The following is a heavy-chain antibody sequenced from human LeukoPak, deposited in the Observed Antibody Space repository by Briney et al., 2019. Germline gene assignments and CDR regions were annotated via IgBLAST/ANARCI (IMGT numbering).Heavy chain of an antibody. CDR1: GFTFDDYA. CDR2: ISWNSGNI. CDR3: ARGGYYYYYMDV. V-gene: IGHV3-9*01. J-gene: IGHJ6*03. Sequence: PGGSLRLSCAASGFTFDDYAMHWVRQAPGKGLEWVSSISWNSGNIGYADSVKGRFTISRDNAKNSLYLQMNSLRAEDTAVYYCARGGYYYYYMDVWGKGTTVTVSS.